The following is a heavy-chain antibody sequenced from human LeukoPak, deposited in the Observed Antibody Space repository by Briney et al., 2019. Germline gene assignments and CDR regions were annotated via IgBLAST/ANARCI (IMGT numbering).Heavy chain of an antibody. CDR1: GGTFSSYA. Sequence: VASVKVSCKASGGTFSSYAISWVRQAPGQGLEWMGGIIPIFGTANYAQKFQGRVTITTDESTSTAYMELSSLRSEDTAVYYCARMTEYSSSSGSYYYYYYMDVWGKGTTVTVSS. J-gene: IGHJ6*03. V-gene: IGHV1-69*05. CDR3: ARMTEYSSSSGSYYYYYYMDV. CDR2: IIPIFGTA. D-gene: IGHD6-6*01.